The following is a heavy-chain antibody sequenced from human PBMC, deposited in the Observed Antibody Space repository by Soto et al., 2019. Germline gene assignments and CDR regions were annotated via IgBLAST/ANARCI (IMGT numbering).Heavy chain of an antibody. J-gene: IGHJ4*02. CDR1: GYTFTSYD. Sequence: QVQLVQSGAEVKKPGASVKVSCKASGYTFTSYDISWVRQAPGQGLEWMGWISAYNGNTNYAQKLQGRVTMTTDTSTSTAYMELRSLRSDDTAVYYCARDLVVVVAATPLFDYWGQGTLVTVSS. CDR2: ISAYNGNT. V-gene: IGHV1-18*01. D-gene: IGHD2-15*01. CDR3: ARDLVVVVAATPLFDY.